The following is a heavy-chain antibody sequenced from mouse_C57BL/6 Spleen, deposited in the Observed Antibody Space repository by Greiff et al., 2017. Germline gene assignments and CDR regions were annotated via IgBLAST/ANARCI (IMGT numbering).Heavy chain of an antibody. V-gene: IGHV5-17*01. J-gene: IGHJ2*01. CDR3: ARGYDGYFYFDY. CDR2: ISSGSSTI. D-gene: IGHD2-3*01. CDR1: GFTFSDYG. Sequence: DVKLVESGGGLVKPGGSLKLSCAASGFTFSDYGMHWVRQAPEKGLEWVAYISSGSSTIYYADTVKGRFTISRDNAKNTLFLQMTSLRSEDTAMYYCARGYDGYFYFDYWGQGTTLTVSS.